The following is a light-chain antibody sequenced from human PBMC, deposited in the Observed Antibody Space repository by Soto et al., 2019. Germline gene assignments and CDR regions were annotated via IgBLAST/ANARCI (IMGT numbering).Light chain of an antibody. Sequence: QSALTQPPSASGSPGQSVTISCTGTSSDVGRYNYVSWYQQHPGKAPKLMIYEVSKRPSGVPDRFSGSKSGNTASLTVSGLQAEDEADYYCSSYAGSNNYVFGPGTKVTVL. CDR2: EVS. V-gene: IGLV2-8*01. CDR3: SSYAGSNNYV. CDR1: SSDVGRYNY. J-gene: IGLJ1*01.